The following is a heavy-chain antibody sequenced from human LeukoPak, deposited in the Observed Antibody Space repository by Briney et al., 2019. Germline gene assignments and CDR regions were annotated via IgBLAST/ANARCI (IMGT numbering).Heavy chain of an antibody. Sequence: KPSETLSLTCAVYGGSFSGYYWSWIRQPPGKGLEWIGEINHSGSTNYNPSLKSRVTISVDTSKNQFSLKLSSVTAADTAVYYCARDIAAAGRFDPWGQGTLVTVSS. CDR2: INHSGST. CDR3: ARDIAAAGRFDP. V-gene: IGHV4-34*01. CDR1: GGSFSGYY. J-gene: IGHJ5*02. D-gene: IGHD6-13*01.